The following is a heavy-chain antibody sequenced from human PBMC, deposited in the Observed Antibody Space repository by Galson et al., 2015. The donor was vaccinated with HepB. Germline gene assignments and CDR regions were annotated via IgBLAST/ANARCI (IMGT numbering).Heavy chain of an antibody. D-gene: IGHD6-19*01. J-gene: IGHJ3*02. V-gene: IGHV3-64*01. CDR2: ISSQGVST. CDR3: ARDRSGSGWYRGAFDI. Sequence: SLRLSCAASGFTFSSYAIDWVRQAPGKGLEYVSDISSQGVSTYYANSVKGRFTISRDNSKNTVYLQMGSLRAEDMAVYYCARDRSGSGWYRGAFDIWGQGTVVTVSS. CDR1: GFTFSSYA.